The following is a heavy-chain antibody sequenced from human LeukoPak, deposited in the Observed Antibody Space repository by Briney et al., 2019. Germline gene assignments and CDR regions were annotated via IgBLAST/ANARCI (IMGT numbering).Heavy chain of an antibody. CDR2: IYSGGST. D-gene: IGHD3-22*01. CDR1: GFTVSSNY. V-gene: IGHV3-66*02. CDR3: VSSGYYXGENFDX. J-gene: IGHJ4*02. Sequence: GGSLRLSCAASGFTVSSNYMSWVRQAPGKGLEWVSVIYSGGSTYYADSVKGRFTISRDNSKNTLYLQMNSLRAEDTAVYYCVSSGYYXGENFDXWGQGTLVTVSS.